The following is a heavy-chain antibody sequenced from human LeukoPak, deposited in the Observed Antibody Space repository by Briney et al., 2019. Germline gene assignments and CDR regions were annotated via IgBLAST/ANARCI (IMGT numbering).Heavy chain of an antibody. J-gene: IGHJ4*02. CDR2: INPNSGGT. Sequence: GASVKVSCKASGYTFTGYYMHWVRQAPGQGLEWMGWINPNSGGTNYAQKFQGRVTMTRDTSISTVYMELSSLRSDDTDVYYCAREYTYGQGVDYWGQGTLVTVSS. V-gene: IGHV1-2*02. CDR1: GYTFTGYY. CDR3: AREYTYGQGVDY. D-gene: IGHD5-18*01.